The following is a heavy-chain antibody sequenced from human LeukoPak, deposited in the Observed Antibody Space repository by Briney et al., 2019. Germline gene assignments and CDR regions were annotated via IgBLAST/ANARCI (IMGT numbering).Heavy chain of an antibody. D-gene: IGHD2-15*01. J-gene: IGHJ6*02. V-gene: IGHV1-69*04. CDR1: GGTFSSYA. CDR3: ASLDGYCSGGSCYSPDYYGMDV. CDR2: TIPIFGIA. Sequence: SVKVSCKASGGTFSSYAISWVRQAPGQGLEWMGRTIPIFGIANYAQKFQGRVTITADKSTSTAYMELSSLRSEDTAVYYCASLDGYCSGGSCYSPDYYGMDVWGQGTTVTVSS.